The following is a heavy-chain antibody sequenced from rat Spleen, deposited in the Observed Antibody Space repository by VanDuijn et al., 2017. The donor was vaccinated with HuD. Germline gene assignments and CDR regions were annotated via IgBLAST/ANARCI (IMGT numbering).Heavy chain of an antibody. CDR2: ITNTGGST. CDR1: GFTFSNYD. Sequence: EVQLAESGGASVQPGGSMRLSCAASGFTFSNYDMAWVRQVPTKGLEWVASITNTGGSTYYPDSVKGRFTISRDNAKSTLYLQMNSLRSEDTATYYCTRGGQPFDYWGQGVMVTVSS. V-gene: IGHV5-25*01. D-gene: IGHD1-10*01. CDR3: TRGGQPFDY. J-gene: IGHJ2*01.